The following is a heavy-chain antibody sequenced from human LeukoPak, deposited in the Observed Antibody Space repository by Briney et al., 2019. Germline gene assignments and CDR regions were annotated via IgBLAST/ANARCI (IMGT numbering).Heavy chain of an antibody. CDR1: EFNFNYVW. J-gene: IGHJ6*02. CDR3: TTERNWELLRPYGMDV. D-gene: IGHD7-27*01. V-gene: IGHV3-15*01. CDR2: IRTYVDNEKT. Sequence: GGSLRLSCVASEFNFNYVWMNWVRQAPGKGLEWVGRIRTYVDNEKTDYAAPVKGRFTISRDDSKATLYLRMNNLKNEDSAVYYCTTERNWELLRPYGMDVWGQGTTVTVSS.